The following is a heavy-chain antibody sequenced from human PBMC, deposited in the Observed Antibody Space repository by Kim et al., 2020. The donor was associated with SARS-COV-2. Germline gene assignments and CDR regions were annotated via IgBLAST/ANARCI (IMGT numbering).Heavy chain of an antibody. D-gene: IGHD4-17*01. Sequence: SPNYDPSLKSRVTISVDTSKNQFSLKLSSVTAADTAVYYCARYGDYLDYWGQGILVTVSS. CDR2: SP. CDR3: ARYGDYLDY. V-gene: IGHV4-34*01. J-gene: IGHJ4*02.